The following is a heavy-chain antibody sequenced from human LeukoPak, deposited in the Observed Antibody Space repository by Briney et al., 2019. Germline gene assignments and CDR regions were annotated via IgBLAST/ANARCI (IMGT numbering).Heavy chain of an antibody. CDR2: ISTYNGYT. CDR1: GYTFITYG. J-gene: IGHJ4*02. Sequence: GASEKVSCKASGYTFITYGISWVRQAPGQGLEWVGWISTYNGYTNYPQKLQGRVTMTTDTSTSTAYMELRSLRSDDTAVYYCARYSSGQIDYWGQGTLVTVSS. D-gene: IGHD3-22*01. V-gene: IGHV1-18*01. CDR3: ARYSSGQIDY.